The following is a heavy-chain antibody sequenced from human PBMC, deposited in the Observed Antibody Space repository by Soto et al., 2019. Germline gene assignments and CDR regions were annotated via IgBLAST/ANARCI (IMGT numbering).Heavy chain of an antibody. Sequence: EVQLLESGGNLVQPGGSLRLSCAASGFTFNNYAMSWVRQAPGTGLEWVSSVSGTTGSPSYADSVKGRFTISRDNSKSSVYLQIISLSAEDTAVYYFAKDSGDRVEGLDCWGQGTLVTVSS. V-gene: IGHV3-23*01. J-gene: IGHJ4*02. CDR3: AKDSGDRVEGLDC. D-gene: IGHD7-27*01. CDR1: GFTFNNYA. CDR2: VSGTTGSP.